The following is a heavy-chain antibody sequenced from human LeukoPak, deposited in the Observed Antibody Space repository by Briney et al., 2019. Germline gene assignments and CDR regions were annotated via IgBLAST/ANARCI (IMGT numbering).Heavy chain of an antibody. CDR1: GFTFTMYG. D-gene: IGHD5-12*01. V-gene: IGHV3-30*18. Sequence: GGSLRLSCAASGFTFTMYGMHWVRQAPGKGLEWVALISYDGSNKFYGDSVKGRFTISRDNSKSTLYLQMNSLRAEDTAVYYCAKGPDGKIVDIIWGQGTKVTVSS. CDR2: ISYDGSNK. J-gene: IGHJ3*02. CDR3: AKGPDGKIVDII.